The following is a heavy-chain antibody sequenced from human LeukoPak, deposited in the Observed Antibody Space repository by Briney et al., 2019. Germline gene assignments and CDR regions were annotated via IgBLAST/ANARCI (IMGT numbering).Heavy chain of an antibody. CDR3: ARGGGLEQWPTTEADY. J-gene: IGHJ4*02. CDR2: MNPNSGNT. V-gene: IGHV1-8*01. CDR1: GYTFTSYD. Sequence: ASVKASCKASGYTFTSYDIHWVRQATGQGLEWMGWMNPNSGNTGYAQKFQGRVTMTRNTSISTAYMELSSLRSEDTAVYYCARGGGLEQWPTTEADYWGQGTLVTVSS. D-gene: IGHD6-19*01.